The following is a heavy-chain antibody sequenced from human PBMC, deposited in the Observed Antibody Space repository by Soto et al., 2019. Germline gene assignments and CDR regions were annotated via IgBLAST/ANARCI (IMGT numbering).Heavy chain of an antibody. CDR2: ADPNDSFA. Sequence: LKISCQAFEYSFRIYWISWVRQKPGAGLEWMGRADPNDSFATYSPSFEGHVSISVDKSTNIVYLQWRSLRASDTATYYCARHQSGSGNSNFDFWGQGTPVTVSS. V-gene: IGHV5-10-1*01. D-gene: IGHD3-10*01. J-gene: IGHJ4*02. CDR3: ARHQSGSGNSNFDF. CDR1: EYSFRIYW.